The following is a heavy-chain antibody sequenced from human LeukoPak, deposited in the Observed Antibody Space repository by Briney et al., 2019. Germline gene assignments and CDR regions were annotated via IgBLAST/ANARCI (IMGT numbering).Heavy chain of an antibody. CDR1: GYTFTSYY. CDR2: INPSGGGT. CDR3: ARGDHVRIYAESAFDI. D-gene: IGHD3-3*01. V-gene: IGHV1-46*01. J-gene: IGHJ3*02. Sequence: ASVKVSCKASGYTFTSYYMHWVRQAPGQGLEWMGIINPSGGGTVYAQKFQGRVTMTRDTSTSTVYMELSSLTSEDTAVYYCARGDHVRIYAESAFDIWGQGTMVTVSS.